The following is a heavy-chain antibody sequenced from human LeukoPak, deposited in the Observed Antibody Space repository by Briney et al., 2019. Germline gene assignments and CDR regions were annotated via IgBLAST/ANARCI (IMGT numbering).Heavy chain of an antibody. CDR3: AREGVWFGELLRVPYFDY. Sequence: GGSLRLSCAASGFTFSSYWMGWVRQAPGKGLEWVANIKQDGSEKYYVDSVKGRFTISRDNAKNSLYLQMNSLRAEDTAVYYCAREGVWFGELLRVPYFDYWGQGTLVTVSS. V-gene: IGHV3-7*01. D-gene: IGHD3-10*01. CDR2: IKQDGSEK. J-gene: IGHJ4*02. CDR1: GFTFSSYW.